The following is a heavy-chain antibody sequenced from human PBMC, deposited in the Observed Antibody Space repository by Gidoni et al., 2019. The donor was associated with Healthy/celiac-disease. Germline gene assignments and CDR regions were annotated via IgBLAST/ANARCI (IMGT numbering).Heavy chain of an antibody. J-gene: IGHJ2*01. Sequence: EVQLVESGGGLVKPGGSLRLSCAASGFTFSSYSMNWVRQAPGKGLEWVSSISSSSSYIYYADSVKGRFTISRDNAKNSLYLQMNSLRAEDTAVYYCASAAVAGDWYFDLWGRGTLVTDSS. D-gene: IGHD6-19*01. CDR1: GFTFSSYS. CDR2: ISSSSSYI. V-gene: IGHV3-21*01. CDR3: ASAAVAGDWYFDL.